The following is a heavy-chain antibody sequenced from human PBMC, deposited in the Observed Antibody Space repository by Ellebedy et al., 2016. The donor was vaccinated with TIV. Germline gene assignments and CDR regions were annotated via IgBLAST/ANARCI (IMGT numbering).Heavy chain of an antibody. CDR2: INPSGGST. V-gene: IGHV1-46*01. Sequence: AASVKVSCKASGYTFTSYYIHWVRQAPGQGLEWMGIINPSGGSTSYAQKFQGRVTMTRDTSTSTVYMELSSLRSEDTAVYYCARVVYDSSGYYSASVDYWGQGTLVTVSS. J-gene: IGHJ4*02. D-gene: IGHD3-22*01. CDR3: ARVVYDSSGYYSASVDY. CDR1: GYTFTSYY.